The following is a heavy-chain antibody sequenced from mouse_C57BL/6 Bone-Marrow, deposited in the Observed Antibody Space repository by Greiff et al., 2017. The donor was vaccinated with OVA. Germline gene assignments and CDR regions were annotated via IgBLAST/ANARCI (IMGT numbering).Heavy chain of an antibody. CDR1: GFSLTSYA. CDR3: ARNGGDYDEGYAMDY. D-gene: IGHD2-4*01. Sequence: VMLVESGPGLVAPSQSLSITCTVSGFSLTSYAISWVRQPPGKGLEWLGVIWTGGGTNYNSALKSRLSISKDNSKSQVFLKMNSLQTDDTARYYCARNGGDYDEGYAMDYWGQGTSVTVSS. V-gene: IGHV2-9-1*01. CDR2: IWTGGGT. J-gene: IGHJ4*01.